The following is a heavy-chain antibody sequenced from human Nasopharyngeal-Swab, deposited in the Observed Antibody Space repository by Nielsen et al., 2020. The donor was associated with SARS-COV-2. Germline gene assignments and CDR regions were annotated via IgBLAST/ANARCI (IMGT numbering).Heavy chain of an antibody. J-gene: IGHJ4*02. CDR1: GFTFSSYW. Sequence: GGSLRLSCAASGFTFSSYWMSWVRQAPGKGLEWVASIKQDGSEKNYVDSVKGRFTISRDNAKNLLYVQMNSLRAEDTAVYYCATEAGGFDYWGQGTLVTVSS. CDR3: ATEAGGFDY. CDR2: IKQDGSEK. D-gene: IGHD1-26*01. V-gene: IGHV3-7*04.